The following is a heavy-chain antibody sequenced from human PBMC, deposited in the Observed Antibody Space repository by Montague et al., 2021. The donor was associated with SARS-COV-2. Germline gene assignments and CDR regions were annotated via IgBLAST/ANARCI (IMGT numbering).Heavy chain of an antibody. J-gene: IGHJ6*03. D-gene: IGHD3-3*01. V-gene: IGHV4-59*01. CDR2: IYYSGST. Sequence: SETLSLTCTVSGGSISSYYWSWIRQPPGKGLEWIGYIYYSGSTNYNPSLKSRVTISVDTSKNQFSLKLSSVTAADTALYYCAGTYYDFWSGFIHYYYMDVWGKGTTVTVSS. CDR3: AGTYYDFWSGFIHYYYMDV. CDR1: GGSISSYY.